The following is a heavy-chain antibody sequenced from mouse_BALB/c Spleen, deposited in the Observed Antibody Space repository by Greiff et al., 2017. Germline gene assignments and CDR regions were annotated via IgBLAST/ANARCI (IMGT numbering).Heavy chain of an antibody. CDR1: GFNIKDYY. J-gene: IGHJ2*01. Sequence: EVMLVESGAELVRSGASVKLSCTASGFNIKDYYMHWVKQRPEQGLEWIGWIDPENGDTEYAPKFQGKATMTADTSSNTAYLQLSSLTSEDTAVYYCNAARAGTGTDYWGQGTTLTVSS. D-gene: IGHD4-1*01. CDR2: IDPENGDT. V-gene: IGHV14-4*02. CDR3: NAARAGTGTDY.